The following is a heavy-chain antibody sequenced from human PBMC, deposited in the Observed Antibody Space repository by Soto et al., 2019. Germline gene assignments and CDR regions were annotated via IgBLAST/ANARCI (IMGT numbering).Heavy chain of an antibody. Sequence: QVQLVESGGGVVQPGRSLRLSCAASGFTFSSYGMHWVRQAPGKGLEWVAVISYDGSNKYYADSVKGRFTISRDNSKNTVYLQMSSLRAEDTGVYYCANESPAALYYDYYMDGWGKGTTVTVSS. CDR1: GFTFSSYG. CDR3: ANESPAALYYDYYMDG. V-gene: IGHV3-30*18. CDR2: ISYDGSNK. D-gene: IGHD6-25*01. J-gene: IGHJ6*03.